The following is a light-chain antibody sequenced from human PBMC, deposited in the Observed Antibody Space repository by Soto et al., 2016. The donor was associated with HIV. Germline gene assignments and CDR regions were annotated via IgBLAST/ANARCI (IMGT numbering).Light chain of an antibody. CDR1: NIGRKS. V-gene: IGLV3-21*03. Sequence: SYVLTQPPSVSVAPGKTARITCGGNNIGRKSVHWYQQKPGQAPALVVYDDSDRPSGIPERFSGSNSGNTATLTISRVEAGDEADYCCQVWDSSSDHPVFGGGTKLTVL. CDR3: QVWDSSSDHPV. J-gene: IGLJ2*01. CDR2: DDS.